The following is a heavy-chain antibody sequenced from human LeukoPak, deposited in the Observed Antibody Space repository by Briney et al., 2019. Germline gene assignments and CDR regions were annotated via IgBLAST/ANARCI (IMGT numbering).Heavy chain of an antibody. J-gene: IGHJ4*02. V-gene: IGHV3-23*01. D-gene: IGHD3-16*01. CDR2: ISGSGGST. CDR1: GFTFSSYA. Sequence: GGSLRLSCAASGFTFSSYAMSWVRQAPGKGLGWVSAISGSGGSTYYADSVKGRFTISRDNSKNTLYLQMNSLRAEDTAVYYCAEGYGQRGIFDYWGQGTLVTVSS. CDR3: AEGYGQRGIFDY.